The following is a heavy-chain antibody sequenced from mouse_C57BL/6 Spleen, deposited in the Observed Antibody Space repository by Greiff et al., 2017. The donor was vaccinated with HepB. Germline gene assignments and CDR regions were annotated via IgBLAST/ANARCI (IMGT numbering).Heavy chain of an antibody. D-gene: IGHD1-1*01. V-gene: IGHV1-15*01. Sequence: VQLQQSGAELVRPGASVTLSCKASGYTFTDYEMHWVKQTPVHGLEWIGAIDPETGGTAYNQKFKGKAILTADKSSSTAYMELRSLTSEDSAVYYCTRSLYYGSSYEGYWGQGTTLTVSS. CDR2: IDPETGGT. CDR3: TRSLYYGSSYEGY. J-gene: IGHJ2*01. CDR1: GYTFTDYE.